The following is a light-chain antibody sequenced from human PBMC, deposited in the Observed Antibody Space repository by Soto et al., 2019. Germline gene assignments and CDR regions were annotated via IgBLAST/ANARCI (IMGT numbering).Light chain of an antibody. J-gene: IGLJ1*01. CDR1: GNDVGGYTF. CDR3: CSYTATTTYV. V-gene: IGLV2-14*03. Sequence: QSVLTQPASVSGSPGQSISISCTGTGNDVGGYTFVSWYQQHPDKVPKLVIFDVNRRSSGVSDRFSGSKSVNAASLTISGLQAEDEADYYCCSYTATTTYVFGTGTKVTVL. CDR2: DVN.